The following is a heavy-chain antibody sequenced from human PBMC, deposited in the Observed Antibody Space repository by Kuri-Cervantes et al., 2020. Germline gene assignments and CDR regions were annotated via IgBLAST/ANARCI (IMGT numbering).Heavy chain of an antibody. D-gene: IGHD6-19*01. Sequence: SCTVSGGSISSFYWSWIRQRPGKGLEWIGYIYYSGSTNYNPSLKSQITISVDTSKNQFTVKLSSVTAADTAVYYCARGSGWYGYWGQGTLVTVSS. CDR3: ARGSGWYGY. CDR1: GGSISSFY. V-gene: IGHV4-59*13. CDR2: IYYSGST. J-gene: IGHJ4*02.